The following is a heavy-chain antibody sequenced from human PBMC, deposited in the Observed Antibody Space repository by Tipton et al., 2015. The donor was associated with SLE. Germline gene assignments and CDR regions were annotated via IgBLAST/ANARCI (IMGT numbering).Heavy chain of an antibody. Sequence: LRLSCTVSGVSISGSIYYWDWIRQPPGKGPGWIGRIANNGKTSYIPSLQSRVTMSVDTSKNHFSLKLSSVTAADTAVYYCARHDTNYGRNWFDPWGQGTLVTVSS. D-gene: IGHD2-8*01. J-gene: IGHJ5*02. CDR2: IANNGKT. CDR3: ARHDTNYGRNWFDP. CDR1: GVSISGSIYY. V-gene: IGHV4-39*01.